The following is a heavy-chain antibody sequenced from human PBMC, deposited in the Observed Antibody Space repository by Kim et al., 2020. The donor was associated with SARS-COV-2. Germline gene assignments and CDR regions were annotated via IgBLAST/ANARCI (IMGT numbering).Heavy chain of an antibody. CDR2: ISGSGSTT. CDR1: GFTFNTYA. CDR3: AKHRGQVVAAAPDY. D-gene: IGHD2-15*01. Sequence: GGSLRLSCAASGFTFNTYAMNWVRQAPGKGLEWLSTISGSGSTTYYADSVKGRFTISRDNSKNTLYLQMSSLRVEDTAIYYCAKHRGQVVAAAPDYWGQGTLVTVSS. V-gene: IGHV3-23*01. J-gene: IGHJ4*02.